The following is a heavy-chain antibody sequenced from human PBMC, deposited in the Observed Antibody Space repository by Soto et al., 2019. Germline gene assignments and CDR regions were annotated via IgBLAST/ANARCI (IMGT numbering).Heavy chain of an antibody. CDR3: AKAGRGSYYYYYGMDV. CDR2: ISWNSGSI. V-gene: IGHV3-9*01. Sequence: GGSLRLSCAASGFTFDDYAMHWVRQAPGKGLEWVSGISWNSGSIGYADSVKGRFTISRDNAKNSLYLQMNSLRAEDTALYYCAKAGRGSYYYYYGMDVWGQGTTVTVSS. CDR1: GFTFDDYA. J-gene: IGHJ6*02. D-gene: IGHD1-26*01.